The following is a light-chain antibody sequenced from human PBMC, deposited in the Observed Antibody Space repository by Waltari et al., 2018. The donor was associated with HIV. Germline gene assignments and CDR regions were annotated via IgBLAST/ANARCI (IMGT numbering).Light chain of an antibody. CDR1: SSNIGNNY. CDR2: DND. CDR3: GTWDSSLSAWV. J-gene: IGLJ3*02. V-gene: IGLV1-51*01. Sequence: QSVLTQPPSVSAAPGQKVTTSCSGSSSNIGNNYVSWYQHLPGTAPKLLIYDNDKRPSGIPDRFSGSKSGTSATLGITGLQTGDEADYYCGTWDSSLSAWVFGGGTKLTVL.